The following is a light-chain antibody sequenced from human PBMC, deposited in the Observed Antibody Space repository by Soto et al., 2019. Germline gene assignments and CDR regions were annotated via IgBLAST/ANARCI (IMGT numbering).Light chain of an antibody. CDR3: QYYGGSPRT. J-gene: IGKJ1*01. V-gene: IGKV3-20*01. CDR2: GAS. CDR1: ESVAS. Sequence: EIFFTHSPCTLPLSPGEGTTLSCRASESVASLAWCQQKPGQAPRLLIYGASTRATGIPDRFSGSGSGTDFTLTISRLEPEDFAVYYCQYYGGSPRTFGRGTNVDIK.